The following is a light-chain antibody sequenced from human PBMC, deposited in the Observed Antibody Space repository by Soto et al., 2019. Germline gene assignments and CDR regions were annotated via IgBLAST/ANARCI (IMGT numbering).Light chain of an antibody. CDR3: QQYQNLWT. CDR1: QTIYSN. Sequence: IMMTQSPATLSVSLGERATLSCRAGQTIYSNVAWYQQRPGQAPRLLIYRASTRATGVPARFSGSGSGTEFTLTISSLQSEYFAIYYCQQYQNLWTFGQGTKVEIK. CDR2: RAS. J-gene: IGKJ1*01. V-gene: IGKV3-15*01.